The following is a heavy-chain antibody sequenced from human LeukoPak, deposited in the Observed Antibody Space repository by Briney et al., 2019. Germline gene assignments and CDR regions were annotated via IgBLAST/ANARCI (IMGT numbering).Heavy chain of an antibody. Sequence: GASVKVSCKASGYTFTSYYMHWVRQAPGQGLEWMGWINPNSGGTNYAQKFQGRVTMTRDTSISTAYMELSRLRSDDTAVYYCARGARYYDFWSGYYTGLRNWFDPWGQGTLVTVSS. CDR3: ARGARYYDFWSGYYTGLRNWFDP. J-gene: IGHJ5*02. D-gene: IGHD3-3*01. CDR2: INPNSGGT. CDR1: GYTFTSYY. V-gene: IGHV1-2*02.